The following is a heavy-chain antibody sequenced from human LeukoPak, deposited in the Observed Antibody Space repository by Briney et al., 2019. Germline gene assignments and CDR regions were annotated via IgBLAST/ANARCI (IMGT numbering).Heavy chain of an antibody. J-gene: IGHJ3*02. V-gene: IGHV4-61*02. CDR1: GGSISSCSYY. Sequence: SQTLSLTCTVSGGSISSCSYYWNWIPQPAGLGLDWIGRIYSSGSTNYNPSLKSRDTISVDTSNTQSSLKLSSVTAADTAVYYCARAQGGIMITFGGVIVGDAFDIWGQGTMVTVSS. CDR3: ARAQGGIMITFGGVIVGDAFDI. D-gene: IGHD3-16*02. CDR2: IYSSGST.